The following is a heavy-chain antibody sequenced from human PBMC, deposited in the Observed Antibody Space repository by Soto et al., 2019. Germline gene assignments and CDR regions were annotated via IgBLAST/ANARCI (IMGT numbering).Heavy chain of an antibody. V-gene: IGHV1-2*04. D-gene: IGHD6-13*01. CDR3: ARAYRYSSSGNYYMDV. J-gene: IGHJ6*03. Sequence: GASVKVSCKASGYAFTSYGISWVRQAPGQGLEWMGWINPNSGDTNYAQKFQGWVTMTRDTSISTAYMELSRLRSDDTAVYYCARAYRYSSSGNYYMDVWGKGTTVTVSS. CDR1: GYAFTSYG. CDR2: INPNSGDT.